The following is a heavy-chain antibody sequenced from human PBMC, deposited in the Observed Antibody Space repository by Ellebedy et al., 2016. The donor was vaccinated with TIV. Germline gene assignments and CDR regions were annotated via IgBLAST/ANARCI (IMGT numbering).Heavy chain of an antibody. Sequence: SETLSLTCTVSGGSISSYYWSWIRQPAGKGLEWIGRIYTSGSTNYNPSLKSRVTMSLDTSKNQFSLKLSSVTAADTAVYYCARAGVPAAAYNWFDPWGQGTLVTVSS. D-gene: IGHD2-2*01. CDR1: GGSISSYY. V-gene: IGHV4-4*07. CDR3: ARAGVPAAAYNWFDP. CDR2: IYTSGST. J-gene: IGHJ5*02.